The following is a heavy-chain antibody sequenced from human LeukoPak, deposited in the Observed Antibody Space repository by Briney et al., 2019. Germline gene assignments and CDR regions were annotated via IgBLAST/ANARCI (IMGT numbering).Heavy chain of an antibody. D-gene: IGHD2-2*01. J-gene: IGHJ4*02. CDR1: GYRVTIYW. CDR3: ARRVGGSSPRGYFDS. Sequence: GESLKISCKGSGYRVTIYWIGGVRQIPGKGLEWSGIISFGDSDSRYSPSFQGHVTISADKSIGTAYLQWSSLKASESAMYYCARRVGGSSPRGYFDSWGQGTLVTVSS. CDR2: ISFGDSDS. V-gene: IGHV5-51*01.